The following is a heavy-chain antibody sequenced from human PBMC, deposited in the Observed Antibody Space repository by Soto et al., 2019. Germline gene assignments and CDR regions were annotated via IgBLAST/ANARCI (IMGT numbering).Heavy chain of an antibody. CDR3: ARPTTWRAFDI. D-gene: IGHD4-17*01. V-gene: IGHV1-46*01. CDR2: INPSGGST. Sequence: ASGKVSCKASGYTFTSYYMHWVRQAPGQGLEWMGIINPSGGSTSYAQKFQGRVTMTRDTSTSTVYMELSSLRSEDTAVYYCARPTTWRAFDIWRQGTMVTVSS. J-gene: IGHJ3*02. CDR1: GYTFTSYY.